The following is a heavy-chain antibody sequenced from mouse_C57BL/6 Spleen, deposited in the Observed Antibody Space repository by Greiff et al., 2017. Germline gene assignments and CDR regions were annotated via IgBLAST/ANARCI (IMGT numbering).Heavy chain of an antibody. V-gene: IGHV1-7*01. D-gene: IGHD2-3*01. CDR2: INPSSGYT. Sequence: VQLQQSGAELAKPGASVKLSCKASGYTFTSYWMHWVKQRPGQGLEWIGYINPSSGYTKYNQKFKDKATLTADKSSSTAYMQLSSLKYEDSAVYYCARLYDGYPWYLDVWGTGTTVTVSS. J-gene: IGHJ1*03. CDR1: GYTFTSYW. CDR3: ARLYDGYPWYLDV.